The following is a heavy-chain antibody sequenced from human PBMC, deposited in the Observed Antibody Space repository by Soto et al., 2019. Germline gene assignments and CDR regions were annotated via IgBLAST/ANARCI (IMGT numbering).Heavy chain of an antibody. CDR3: AAGGGWGSFDY. Sequence: QAHVVESGGGLVKPGASLRLSCTASGFTCSDCYMSWIRQAPGKGLEWVSYISSSGRTIFYADSVRGRFTISRDNANNSLYLNMNSLRAEDTAVYSCAAGGGWGSFDYWGQGTLVNVSS. J-gene: IGHJ4*02. V-gene: IGHV3-11*01. CDR1: GFTCSDCY. D-gene: IGHD6-19*01. CDR2: ISSSGRTI.